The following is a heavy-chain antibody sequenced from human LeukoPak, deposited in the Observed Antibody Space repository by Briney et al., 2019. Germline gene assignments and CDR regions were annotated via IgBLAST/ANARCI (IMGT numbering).Heavy chain of an antibody. V-gene: IGHV3-30-3*01. Sequence: GGSLRLSCAASGFTFSSYAMHWVRQAPGKGLEWVAVISYDGSNKYYADSVKGRFTISRDNSKNTLYLQMNSLRAEDTAVYYCARELIQRWELGLGAFDIWGQGTMVTVSS. CDR1: GFTFSSYA. CDR3: ARELIQRWELGLGAFDI. CDR2: ISYDGSNK. J-gene: IGHJ3*02. D-gene: IGHD1-26*01.